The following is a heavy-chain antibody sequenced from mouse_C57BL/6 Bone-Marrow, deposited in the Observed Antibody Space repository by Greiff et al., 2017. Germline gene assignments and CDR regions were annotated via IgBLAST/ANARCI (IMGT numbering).Heavy chain of an antibody. Sequence: EVQLQQSGAELVRPGASVKLSCTASGFNIKDDYMHWVKQRPEQGLEWIGWIDPENGDTEYASKFQGKATITADTSSNTAYLQLSSLTSEDTAVYYCTWRGYFDVWGTGTTVTVSS. CDR3: TWRGYFDV. CDR2: IDPENGDT. J-gene: IGHJ1*03. V-gene: IGHV14-4*01. CDR1: GFNIKDDY.